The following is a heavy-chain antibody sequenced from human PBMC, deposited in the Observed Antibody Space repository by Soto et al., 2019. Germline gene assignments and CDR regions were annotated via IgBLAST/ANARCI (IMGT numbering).Heavy chain of an antibody. D-gene: IGHD2-21*01. V-gene: IGHV1-18*04. CDR3: ARDVFCGGAPACPDMDV. J-gene: IGHJ6*02. Sequence: ALVKVSCKASGYTFSGYSITWVRQAPGQGLEWMGRISGYNGNTNYARTLRDRLTLTTDTSTSTAYMELRSLTSDDTAVYYCARDVFCGGAPACPDMDVWGQGTTVTVSS. CDR2: ISGYNGNT. CDR1: GYTFSGYS.